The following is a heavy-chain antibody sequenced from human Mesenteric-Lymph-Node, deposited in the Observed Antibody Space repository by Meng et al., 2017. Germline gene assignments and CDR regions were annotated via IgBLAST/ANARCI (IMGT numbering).Heavy chain of an antibody. CDR1: GFTLSDCY. D-gene: IGHD1-26*01. CDR3: ASGGVGPFDP. V-gene: IGHV3-11*04. J-gene: IGHJ5*02. CDR2: ISSSGSTI. Sequence: GGSGAGFVQPGGSLEFSLSASGFTLSDCYMSWIRQAPGKGLEWVSYISSSGSTIYYADSVKGRFTISRDNAKNSLYLQMNSLRAEDTAVYYCASGGVGPFDPWGQGTLVTVSS.